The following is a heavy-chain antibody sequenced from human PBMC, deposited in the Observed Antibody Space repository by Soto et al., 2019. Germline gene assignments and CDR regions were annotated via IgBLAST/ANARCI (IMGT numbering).Heavy chain of an antibody. CDR3: ARGNSYGSYWYFDL. Sequence: GGSLRLSCVASGLTFGSRAMSWVRQAPGEGLQWVSTITDTGGDAKYADSVRGRFVISRDNSKKTLYLQMTSLTAEDSAVYYCARGNSYGSYWYFDLWGRGTLVTVSS. CDR1: GLTFGSRA. CDR2: ITDTGGDA. J-gene: IGHJ2*01. D-gene: IGHD5-18*01. V-gene: IGHV3-23*01.